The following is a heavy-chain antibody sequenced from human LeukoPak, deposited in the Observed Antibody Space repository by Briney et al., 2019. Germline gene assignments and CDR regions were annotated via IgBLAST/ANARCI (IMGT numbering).Heavy chain of an antibody. D-gene: IGHD5-24*01. CDR2: INWNSGDA. CDR3: VKGRRNRDLDSLDI. V-gene: IGHV3-9*01. J-gene: IGHJ3*02. Sequence: GGSLRLSCAASGFTFSSYAMSWVRQAPGKGLEWVSGINWNSGDAGYADSVKGRFTISRDNAKNSLYLQMNSLRAEDTALYYCVKGRRNRDLDSLDIWGQGTMVTVSS. CDR1: GFTFSSYA.